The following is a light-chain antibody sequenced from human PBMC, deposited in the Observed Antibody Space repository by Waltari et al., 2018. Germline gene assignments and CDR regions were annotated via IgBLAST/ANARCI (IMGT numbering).Light chain of an antibody. CDR1: SSDVGGHNY. CDR2: EVS. Sequence: QSALTQPRSVSGSPGQSVHISCTGTSSDVGGHNYVPLYQQHPGKAPKVMLYEVSERPSGVPDRFSGSKSGNTASLTISGLQAEDEADYFCCSYAGSYTYVFGSGTKVTVL. CDR3: CSYAGSYTYV. J-gene: IGLJ1*01. V-gene: IGLV2-11*01.